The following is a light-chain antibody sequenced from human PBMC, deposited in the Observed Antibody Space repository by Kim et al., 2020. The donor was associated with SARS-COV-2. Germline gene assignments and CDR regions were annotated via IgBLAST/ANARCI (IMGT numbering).Light chain of an antibody. CDR1: QSISSW. J-gene: IGKJ1*01. CDR2: DAS. CDR3: QQYSSYST. Sequence: GDRVTITCRASQSISSWLAWYQQKPGKAPKLLVYDASTLEVGVPSRFSGSGSGTEFTLTISSLQPDDFATYYCQQYSSYSTFGQGTKVDIK. V-gene: IGKV1-5*01.